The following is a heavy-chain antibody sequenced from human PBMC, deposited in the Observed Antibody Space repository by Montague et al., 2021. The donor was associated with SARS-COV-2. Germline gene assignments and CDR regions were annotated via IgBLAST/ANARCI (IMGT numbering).Heavy chain of an antibody. CDR1: VFTFSSYA. D-gene: IGHD3-10*01. Sequence: SLRLSCAVSVFTFSSYAMSLVRQAPGKRLEWVSVISGSGGSTYYXXSLKVLFTISRDNSKNTLYLQMHSLRAEDTAVYYCAKGLSSGSYYSSYFDYWGQGTLVTVSS. CDR3: AKGLSSGSYYSSYFDY. V-gene: IGHV3-23*01. J-gene: IGHJ4*02. CDR2: ISGSGGST.